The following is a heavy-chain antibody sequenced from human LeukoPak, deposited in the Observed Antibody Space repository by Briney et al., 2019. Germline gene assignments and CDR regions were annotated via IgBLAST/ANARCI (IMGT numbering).Heavy chain of an antibody. D-gene: IGHD3-3*01. CDR2: IYYSGST. V-gene: IGHV4-59*08. CDR1: GGSISGYY. J-gene: IGHJ4*02. Sequence: SETLSLTCTVSGGSISGYYWSWIRQPPGKGLEWIGYIYYSGSTNYNPSLKSRVTISVDTSKNQFSLKLSSVTAADTAVYYCARQLSTYDFWSGYETKPYYFDYWGQGTLVTVSS. CDR3: ARQLSTYDFWSGYETKPYYFDY.